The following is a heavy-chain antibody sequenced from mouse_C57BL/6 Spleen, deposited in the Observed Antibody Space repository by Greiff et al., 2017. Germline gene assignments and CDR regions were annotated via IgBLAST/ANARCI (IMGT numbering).Heavy chain of an antibody. CDR2: ISSGSSTI. CDR3: ARRTGYAMDY. CDR1: GFTFSDYG. V-gene: IGHV5-17*01. Sequence: EVHLVESGGGLVKPGGSLKLSCAASGFTFSDYGMHWVRQAPEKGLEWVAYISSGSSTIYYADTVKGRFTISRDNAKNTLFLQMTSLRSEDTAMDYCARRTGYAMDYWGQGTSVTVSS. J-gene: IGHJ4*01.